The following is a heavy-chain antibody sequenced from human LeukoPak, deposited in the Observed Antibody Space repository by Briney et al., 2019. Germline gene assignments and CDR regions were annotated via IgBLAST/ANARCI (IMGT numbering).Heavy chain of an antibody. Sequence: ASVKVSCKASGYTFTGYYMHWVRQAPGQGLERMGWINPNSGGTNYAQKFQGRVTMTRDTSISTAYMELSRLRSDDTAVYYCARVGDSSGYYYGGNWFDPWGQGTLVTVSS. CDR2: INPNSGGT. V-gene: IGHV1-2*02. D-gene: IGHD3-22*01. CDR1: GYTFTGYY. J-gene: IGHJ5*02. CDR3: ARVGDSSGYYYGGNWFDP.